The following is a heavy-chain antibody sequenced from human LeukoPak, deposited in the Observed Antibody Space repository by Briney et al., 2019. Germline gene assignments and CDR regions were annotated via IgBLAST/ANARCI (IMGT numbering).Heavy chain of an antibody. CDR3: ARGGVVGGTTYRYFDY. D-gene: IGHD1-26*01. CDR1: GFTFSSYS. CDR2: ISSSSSTI. J-gene: IGHJ4*02. V-gene: IGHV3-48*01. Sequence: GGSLRLSCAASGFTFSSYSMNWVRQAPGKGLEWLSYISSSSSTIYYADSVKGRFTISRDNAKNSLYLQMNSLRAEDTAVYYCARGGVVGGTTYRYFDYWGQGTLVTVAS.